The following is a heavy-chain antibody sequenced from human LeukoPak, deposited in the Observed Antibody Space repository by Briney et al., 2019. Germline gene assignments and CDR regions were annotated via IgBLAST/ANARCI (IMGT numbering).Heavy chain of an antibody. CDR1: GFTFSSYA. CDR3: AKDWRDCSSTSCYYAFDP. CDR2: ISGSGGST. Sequence: GGSLRLSCAASGFTFSSYAMSWVRQAPGKGLEWVSAISGSGGSTYYADSVKGRFTISRDNSKNTLYLQMNSLRAEDTAVYYCAKDWRDCSSTSCYYAFDPWGQGTLVTVSS. D-gene: IGHD2-2*01. J-gene: IGHJ5*02. V-gene: IGHV3-23*01.